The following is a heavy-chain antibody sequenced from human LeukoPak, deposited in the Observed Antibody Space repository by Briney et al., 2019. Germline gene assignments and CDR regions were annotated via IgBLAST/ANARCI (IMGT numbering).Heavy chain of an antibody. D-gene: IGHD2-2*01. V-gene: IGHV4-4*07. Sequence: PSETLSLTCTVSGGSISSYYWSWIRQPAGKGLEWIGRIYTSGSTNYNPSLKSRVTMSVDTSKNQFSLKLSSVTAADTAVYYCARDQALGYCSSTSCPPAPYYYYYVDVWGKGTTVTVSS. J-gene: IGHJ6*03. CDR2: IYTSGST. CDR1: GGSISSYY. CDR3: ARDQALGYCSSTSCPPAPYYYYYVDV.